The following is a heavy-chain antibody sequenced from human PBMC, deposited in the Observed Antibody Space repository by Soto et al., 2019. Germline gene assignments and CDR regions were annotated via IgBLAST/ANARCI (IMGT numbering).Heavy chain of an antibody. CDR3: ARYRTKVPVAFDV. CDR2: MNPSGSNT. D-gene: IGHD3-16*02. Sequence: QVQLVQSGAEVKKPGASVQVSCKASGLAFPIDDIIWVRQTIGQSLEFMGWMNPSGSNTGYAQKFQGRATFTWNTPTSTAYMDLSGLRSEDTAVYYCARYRTKVPVAFDVWGQGTMVTVSS. J-gene: IGHJ3*01. CDR1: GLAFPIDD. V-gene: IGHV1-8*01.